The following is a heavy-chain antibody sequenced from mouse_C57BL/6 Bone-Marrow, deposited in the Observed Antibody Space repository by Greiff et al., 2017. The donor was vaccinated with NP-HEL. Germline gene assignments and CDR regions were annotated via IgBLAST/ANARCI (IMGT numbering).Heavy chain of an antibody. Sequence: EVMLVESGGGLVKPGGSLKLSCAASGFTFSDYGMHWVRQAPEKGLEWVAYISSGSSTIYYEDTVKGRFTISRDNAKNTLFLQMTSLRSEDTAMYYCARPRGYDDPYFAMDYWGQGTSVTVSS. J-gene: IGHJ4*01. CDR2: ISSGSSTI. CDR1: GFTFSDYG. D-gene: IGHD2-14*01. V-gene: IGHV5-17*01. CDR3: ARPRGYDDPYFAMDY.